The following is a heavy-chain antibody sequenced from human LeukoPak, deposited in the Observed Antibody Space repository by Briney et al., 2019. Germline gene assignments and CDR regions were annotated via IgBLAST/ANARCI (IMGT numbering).Heavy chain of an antibody. D-gene: IGHD2-15*01. CDR3: ARVWSCSGGRCLNPFDYYYYMDV. CDR1: GGPISSYY. CDR2: IHISGST. V-gene: IGHV4-4*07. J-gene: IGHJ6*03. Sequence: PSETLSLTCTVSGGPISSYYWSWIRQPAGKGLEWIGRIHISGSTNYNPSLKSRVTMSVDTSKNQFSLKVTSVTAADTAVYYCARVWSCSGGRCLNPFDYYYYMDVWGKGTTVTVSS.